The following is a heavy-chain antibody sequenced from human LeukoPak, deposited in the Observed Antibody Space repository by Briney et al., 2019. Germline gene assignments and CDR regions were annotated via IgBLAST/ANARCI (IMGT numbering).Heavy chain of an antibody. D-gene: IGHD2-2*02. CDR1: GDSLMIYY. V-gene: IGHV4-4*07. CDR2: IYVTGSP. CDR3: VREWGPAAIGASYSYHGMDV. Sequence: SETLSLTCTVSGDSLMIYYWSWVRHPAGKGLEWIGRIYVTGSPLYSPSLRSRVTMSVDTSMNQFSLRVTSVTAADTAVYYCVREWGPAAIGASYSYHGMDVWGQGTTVTVYS. J-gene: IGHJ6*02.